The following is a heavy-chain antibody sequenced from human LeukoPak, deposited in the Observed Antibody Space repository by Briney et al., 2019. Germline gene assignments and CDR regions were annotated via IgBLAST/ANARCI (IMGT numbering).Heavy chain of an antibody. CDR1: GFTFSSYA. CDR2: ISYDGSNK. V-gene: IGHV3-30*04. D-gene: IGHD3-10*01. J-gene: IGHJ6*02. CDR3: ARGGSGSSHYYYYGMDV. Sequence: RGSLRLPCAASGFTFSSYAMHWVRQAPGKELEWVAVISYDGSNKYYADSVKGRFTISRDNSKNTLYLQMNSLRAEDTAVYYCARGGSGSSHYYYYGMDVWGQGTTVTVSS.